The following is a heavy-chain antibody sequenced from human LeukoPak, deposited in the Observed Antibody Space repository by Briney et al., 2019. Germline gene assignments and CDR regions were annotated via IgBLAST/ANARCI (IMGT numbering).Heavy chain of an antibody. Sequence: ASVKVSCKASGYTFTGYYIHWVRQAPGQGLEWMGRINPASGGTGYAQRFQGRVTMTRDTSITTVYMELSSLRSEDTAVYYCARNRRIRGYDLGYMDVWGKGTTVTISS. CDR1: GYTFTGYY. D-gene: IGHD5-12*01. CDR2: INPASGGT. CDR3: ARNRRIRGYDLGYMDV. J-gene: IGHJ6*03. V-gene: IGHV1-2*06.